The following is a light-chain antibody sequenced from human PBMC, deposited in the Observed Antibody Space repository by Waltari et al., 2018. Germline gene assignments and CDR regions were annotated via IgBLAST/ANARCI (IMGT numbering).Light chain of an antibody. J-gene: IGKJ4*01. CDR1: QSVTNY. V-gene: IGKV3-11*01. CDR2: DTS. Sequence: DIVLTQSPAILSLSPGERASLSCSASQSVTNYLAWYQQKPGQAPILLIYDTSNRVTGIPARFSGSGFGTDFTLTISSLEPEDFAVYYCQQRRDWPLTFGGGTKVEIK. CDR3: QQRRDWPLT.